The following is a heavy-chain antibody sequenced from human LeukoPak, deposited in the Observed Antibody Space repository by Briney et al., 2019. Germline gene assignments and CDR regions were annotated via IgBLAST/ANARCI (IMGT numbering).Heavy chain of an antibody. CDR3: ARDKQWLVLDY. J-gene: IGHJ4*02. CDR2: ISYDGSNK. CDR1: GFTFSAFA. D-gene: IGHD6-19*01. Sequence: GGSLRLSCAAAGFTFSAFAMHWVRQAPGKGLEWVAGISYDGSNKYYADSVKGRLTISRDNSKNTVFLQMNSLRAEDTATYYCARDKQWLVLDYWGQGTLVTVSS. V-gene: IGHV3-30*04.